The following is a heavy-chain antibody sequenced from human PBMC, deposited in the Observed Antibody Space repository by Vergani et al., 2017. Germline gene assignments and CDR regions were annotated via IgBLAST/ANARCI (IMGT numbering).Heavy chain of an antibody. J-gene: IGHJ2*01. Sequence: QVQLQESGPGLVKPSETLSLTCTVSGGSISSYYWSWIRQPPGKGLEWIGYIYYSGSTNYNPSLKSRVTISVDTSIPTAYLQWSSLKASDTAMYCGARQQGGRWLQSQNWYFDLWGRGTLVTVSS. CDR1: GGSISSYY. V-gene: IGHV4-59*08. CDR3: ARQQGGRWLQSQNWYFDL. CDR2: IYYSGST. D-gene: IGHD5-24*01.